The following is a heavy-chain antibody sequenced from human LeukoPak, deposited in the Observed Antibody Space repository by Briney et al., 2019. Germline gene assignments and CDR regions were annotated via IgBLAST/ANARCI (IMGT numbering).Heavy chain of an antibody. V-gene: IGHV4-39*01. J-gene: IGHJ4*02. CDR3: ARGSHSGGHLDY. CDR2: VFCSGTT. Sequence: SETLSLTCSVSVGSISRSNLYGGSIRQPPERGLEMLVSVFCSGTTYYTPSLKGQVTISVDTSKDQFSLKLSSVTAADTAVYYCARGSHSGGHLDYWGQGALVTVSS. D-gene: IGHD2-15*01. CDR1: VGSISRSNLY.